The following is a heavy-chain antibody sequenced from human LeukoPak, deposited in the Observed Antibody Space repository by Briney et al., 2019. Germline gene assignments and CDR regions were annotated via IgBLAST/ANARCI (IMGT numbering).Heavy chain of an antibody. Sequence: GGSLRLSCAASGFMFDDYGMSWVRQAPGKGLEWVANIKQDGSDKYYVDSVKGRFTISRDNAKNSLYLQMNSLRAEDTAVYYCARSLGYCSAGSCFPFDYWGQGTLVTVSS. CDR1: GFMFDDYG. V-gene: IGHV3-7*05. D-gene: IGHD2-15*01. CDR2: IKQDGSDK. CDR3: ARSLGYCSAGSCFPFDY. J-gene: IGHJ4*02.